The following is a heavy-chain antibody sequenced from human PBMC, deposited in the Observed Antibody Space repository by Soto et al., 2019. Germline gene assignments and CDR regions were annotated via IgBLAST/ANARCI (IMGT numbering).Heavy chain of an antibody. Sequence: QVHLQQWGAGLLKPSETLSLTCAVYGGSFSGYYWSWIRQPPGKGLERIGEINHSGSTNYNPSLKSRVPISVDTSKNQFSLKLSSVPAADTAVYFCANTYYNFWSGFYRGYYFDFWGQGTLVSVSS. CDR2: INHSGST. V-gene: IGHV4-34*01. CDR1: GGSFSGYY. J-gene: IGHJ4*02. CDR3: ANTYYNFWSGFYRGYYFDF. D-gene: IGHD3-3*01.